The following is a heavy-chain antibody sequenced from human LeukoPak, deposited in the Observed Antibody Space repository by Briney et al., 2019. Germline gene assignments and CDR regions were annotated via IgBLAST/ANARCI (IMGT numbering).Heavy chain of an antibody. CDR1: RFTFSNYA. J-gene: IGHJ4*02. V-gene: IGHV3-23*01. CDR2: ISGSGGST. Sequence: PGGSLRLSCAASRFTFSNYAMTWVRQAPGKGLEWVSAISGSGGSTYYADSVKGRFTISRDNSKNTLYLQMNSLRAEDTAVYYCAKDVVGTTTFFDHWGQGTLVTVSS. D-gene: IGHD1-26*01. CDR3: AKDVVGTTTFFDH.